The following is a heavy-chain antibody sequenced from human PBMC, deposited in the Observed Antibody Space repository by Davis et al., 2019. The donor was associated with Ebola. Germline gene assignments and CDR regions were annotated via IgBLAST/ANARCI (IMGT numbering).Heavy chain of an antibody. CDR1: GGSISSYY. D-gene: IGHD3-3*01. Sequence: PSETLSLTCTVSGGSISSYYWSWIRQPPGKGLEWIGYIYYSGSTNYNPSLKSRVTISVDTSKNQFSLKLSSVTAADTAVYYCAREGFLEWLSTYNWFDPWGQGTLVTVSS. V-gene: IGHV4-59*12. CDR2: IYYSGST. J-gene: IGHJ5*02. CDR3: AREGFLEWLSTYNWFDP.